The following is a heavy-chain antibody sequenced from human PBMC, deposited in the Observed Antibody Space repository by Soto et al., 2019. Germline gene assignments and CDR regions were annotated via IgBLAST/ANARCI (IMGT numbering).Heavy chain of an antibody. J-gene: IGHJ4*02. D-gene: IGHD2-15*01. CDR3: ARDLEREDIVVVVAAMAFDY. CDR2: ISYDGSNK. V-gene: IGHV3-30-3*01. Sequence: GGSLRLSCAASGFTFSSYAMHWVRQAPGKGLEWVAVISYDGSNKYYADSVKGRFTISRDNSKNTLYLQMNSLRAEDTAVYYCARDLEREDIVVVVAAMAFDYWGQGTLVTVSS. CDR1: GFTFSSYA.